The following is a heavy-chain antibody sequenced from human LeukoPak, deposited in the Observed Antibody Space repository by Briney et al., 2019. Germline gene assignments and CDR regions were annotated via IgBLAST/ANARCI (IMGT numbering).Heavy chain of an antibody. CDR2: IYPRDSDT. J-gene: IGHJ5*01. CDR3: ARSRTGWFDS. CDR1: GYSFTTYW. V-gene: IGHV5-51*01. D-gene: IGHD1-1*01. Sequence: GESLKISCKGFGYSFTTYWIGWVRQMPGKGLEWMGIIYPRDSDTRYSPSFQGQVTISADKSISTAYLQWSRLKASDTAVYYCARSRTGWFDSWGQGTMVTVSS.